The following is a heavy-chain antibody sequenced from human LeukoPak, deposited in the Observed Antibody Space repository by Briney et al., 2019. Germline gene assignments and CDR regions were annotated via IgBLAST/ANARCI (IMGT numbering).Heavy chain of an antibody. CDR1: GFTFSSYS. CDR2: ISINSSYL. Sequence: PGGALRLSRAASGFTFSSYSMNWVRQAPGKGLESVSSISINSSYLYYPDSVKGRFTISRDNAKNSLYLQMNSLRAEDTAVYYCARVGGSYDYGGQGTLVTVFS. J-gene: IGHJ4*02. V-gene: IGHV3-21*01. CDR3: ARVGGSYDY. D-gene: IGHD1-26*01.